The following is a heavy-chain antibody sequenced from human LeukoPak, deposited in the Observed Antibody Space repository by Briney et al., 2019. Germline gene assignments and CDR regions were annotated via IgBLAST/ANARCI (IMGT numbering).Heavy chain of an antibody. CDR1: GYIFTNYG. J-gene: IGHJ4*02. Sequence: ASVKVSCKASGYIFTNYGISWVRQAPGQGLEWMGWISVYNGDTKYAQKLQDRVTMTTDSSTSTAYMEVRSLRSDDTAVYFCARVEGPSIFGVIDYWGQGTLVTISS. V-gene: IGHV1-18*01. D-gene: IGHD3-3*01. CDR2: ISVYNGDT. CDR3: ARVEGPSIFGVIDY.